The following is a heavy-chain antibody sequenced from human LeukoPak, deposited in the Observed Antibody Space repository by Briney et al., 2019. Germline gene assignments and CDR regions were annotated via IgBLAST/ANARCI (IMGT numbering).Heavy chain of an antibody. CDR2: IKNDGSST. Sequence: GGSLRLSCAASGFTFSSSWMHWVRQAPGKGLVWVSRIKNDGSSTTYADSVKGRFTISRDNVKNTLYLQMNSLRAEDTAVYHCASSREATSNWFVYWGQGTLVTVSS. J-gene: IGHJ5*01. CDR3: ASSREATSNWFVY. V-gene: IGHV3-74*01. D-gene: IGHD2-2*01. CDR1: GFTFSSSW.